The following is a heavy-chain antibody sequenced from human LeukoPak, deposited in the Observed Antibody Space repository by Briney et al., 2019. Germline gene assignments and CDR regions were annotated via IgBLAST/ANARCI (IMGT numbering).Heavy chain of an antibody. D-gene: IGHD2-2*02. CDR1: GGSISSYY. V-gene: IGHV4-59*08. Sequence: PSETLSLTCAVSGGSISSYYWSWIRQPPGKGLEWIGYIYYSGSTNYNPSLKSRVTISVDTSKNQFSLKLSSVTAADTAVYYCASGCSSTSCYTVYYYYMDVWGKGTTVTVSS. CDR2: IYYSGST. CDR3: ASGCSSTSCYTVYYYYMDV. J-gene: IGHJ6*03.